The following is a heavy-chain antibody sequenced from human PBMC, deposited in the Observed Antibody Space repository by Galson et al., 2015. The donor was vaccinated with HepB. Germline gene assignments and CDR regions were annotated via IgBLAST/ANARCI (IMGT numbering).Heavy chain of an antibody. CDR1: GFTFSIYG. CDR2: ISISGGST. V-gene: IGHV3-23*01. CDR3: ALRAGGGYYDSGGYYPLFY. Sequence: SLRLSCAASGFTFSIYGLDWVRQAPGKGLEWVSGISISGGSTYYADSVKGRFTTSRDNSKNTLYLQVNSLRAEDTAVYYCALRAGGGYYDSGGYYPLFYWGQGTLVTVPS. J-gene: IGHJ4*02. D-gene: IGHD3-22*01.